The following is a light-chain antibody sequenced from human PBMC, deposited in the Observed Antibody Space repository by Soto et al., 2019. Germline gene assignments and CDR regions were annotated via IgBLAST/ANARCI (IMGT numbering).Light chain of an antibody. J-gene: IGKJ5*01. V-gene: IGKV1-33*01. CDR1: QDINNY. Sequence: DIHMTQSPPSLSASLGDRVTITFQASQDINNYLNWYQQKSGKAPKLLIYDASGLERGVPSRFSGRGSGTHFTFTISSLQPEDIATYYCQQYESLPTFGQGTRLEIK. CDR2: DAS. CDR3: QQYESLPT.